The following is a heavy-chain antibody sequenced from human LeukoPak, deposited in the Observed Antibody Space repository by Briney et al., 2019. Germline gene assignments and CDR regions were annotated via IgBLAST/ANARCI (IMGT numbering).Heavy chain of an antibody. CDR2: IGSKAYGGTT. CDR3: TRGSRTYYYYGMDV. CDR1: GFIFGDYT. V-gene: IGHV3-49*04. D-gene: IGHD3/OR15-3a*01. J-gene: IGHJ6*02. Sequence: PGGSLRLSCPASGFIFGDYTMNWVRQAPGKGLEWVGFIGSKAYGGTTEYAASVKGRFTISRDDSKSIAYLQMNSLKTEDTAVYYCTRGSRTYYYYGMDVWGQGTTVTVSS.